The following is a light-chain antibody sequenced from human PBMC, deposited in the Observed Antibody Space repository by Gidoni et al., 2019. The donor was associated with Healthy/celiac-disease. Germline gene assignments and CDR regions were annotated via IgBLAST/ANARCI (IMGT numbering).Light chain of an antibody. V-gene: IGKV3-20*01. CDR2: GAS. CDR1: QSVSSSY. J-gene: IGKJ1*01. Sequence: EIVLTQSPGTLSLSPGERATLSCRASQSVSSSYLAWYQQKPGQAPRLLIYGASSRATGIPDRFSGSGSGTDFTLTISRQEPEDFAVYYCQQYGSSTGWTFGQGTKVEIK. CDR3: QQYGSSTGWT.